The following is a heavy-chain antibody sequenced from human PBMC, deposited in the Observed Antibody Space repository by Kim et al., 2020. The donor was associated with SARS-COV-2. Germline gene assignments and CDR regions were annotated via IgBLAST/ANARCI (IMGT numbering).Heavy chain of an antibody. V-gene: IGHV3-11*01. CDR2: ISSSGSTI. Sequence: GGSLRLSCAASGFTFSDYYMSWIRQAPGKGLEWVSYISSSGSTIYYADSVKGRFTISRDNAKNSLYLQMNSLRAEDTAVYYCARGSVNYYDSSGQGGFDYWGQGTLVTVSS. J-gene: IGHJ4*02. CDR3: ARGSVNYYDSSGQGGFDY. CDR1: GFTFSDYY. D-gene: IGHD3-22*01.